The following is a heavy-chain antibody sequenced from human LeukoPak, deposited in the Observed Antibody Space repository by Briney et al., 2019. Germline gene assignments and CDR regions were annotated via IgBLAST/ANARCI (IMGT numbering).Heavy chain of an antibody. CDR2: LYYRGST. V-gene: IGHV4-59*04. CDR3: ARQGGWGGAASLFEY. D-gene: IGHD1-26*01. Sequence: SETLSLTCTVSGDSIRTYYWSWIRQPPGKGLEWIGSLYYRGSTYYNPSLKSRVTMSVDTSKNQFSLKLSSVTAADTAMFYCARQGGWGGAASLFEYWGQGILVTVSS. CDR1: GDSIRTYY. J-gene: IGHJ4*02.